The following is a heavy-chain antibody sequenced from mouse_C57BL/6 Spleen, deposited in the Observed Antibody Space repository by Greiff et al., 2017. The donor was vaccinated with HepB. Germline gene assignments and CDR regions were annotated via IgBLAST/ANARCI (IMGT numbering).Heavy chain of an antibody. CDR3: ARCYYYGSTDY. D-gene: IGHD1-1*01. Sequence: VQLQQPGAELVKPGASVKLSCKASGYTFTSYCMHWVKQRPGQGLEWIGMIHPNSGSTNYNEKFKSKATLTVDKSSSTAYMQLSSLTSEDSAVYYCARCYYYGSTDYWGQGTTLTVSS. CDR1: GYTFTSYC. V-gene: IGHV1-64*01. J-gene: IGHJ2*01. CDR2: IHPNSGST.